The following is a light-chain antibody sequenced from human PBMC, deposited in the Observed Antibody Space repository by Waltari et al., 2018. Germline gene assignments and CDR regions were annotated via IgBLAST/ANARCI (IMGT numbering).Light chain of an antibody. CDR2: AAS. Sequence: AIRITQSPSSLSASTGDRVTITCRASQGISSYLAWYQQKPGKAPKLLIYAASTLQSGVPSRFSGSGSGTDFTLTISCLQSEDFATYYCQQYYSYPGTFGQGTKLEIK. V-gene: IGKV1-8*01. CDR1: QGISSY. CDR3: QQYYSYPGT. J-gene: IGKJ2*01.